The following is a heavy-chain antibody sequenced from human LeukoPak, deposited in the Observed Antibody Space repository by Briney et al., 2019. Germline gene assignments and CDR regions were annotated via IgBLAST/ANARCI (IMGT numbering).Heavy chain of an antibody. V-gene: IGHV1-46*01. J-gene: IGHJ4*02. CDR2: INPSGGST. D-gene: IGHD3-10*01. CDR1: GYTFTSYY. Sequence: GASVKASCKASGYTFTSYYMHWVRQAPGQGLEWMGIINPSGGSTSYAQKFQGRVTMTRDMSTSTVYMELSSLRSEDTAVYYCARGMGATTVRGGHWDWGQGTLVTVSS. CDR3: ARGMGATTVRGGHWD.